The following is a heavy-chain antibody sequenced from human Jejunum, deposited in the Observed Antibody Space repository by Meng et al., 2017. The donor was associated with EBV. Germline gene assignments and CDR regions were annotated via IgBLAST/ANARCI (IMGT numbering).Heavy chain of an antibody. CDR1: GFSVSNNY. V-gene: IGHV3-53*01. Sequence: VRSVGLGGGLIQPGGSLRLSCAASGFSVSNNYMSWVRQAPGKGLEWVSVIYRGGSTYYADSVKGRFTISRDISKNTLYLQMNSLRAEDTAVYYCAGTRTTCCDSWGQGTLVTASS. J-gene: IGHJ4*02. CDR3: AGTRTTCCDS. CDR2: IYRGGST. D-gene: IGHD2-2*01.